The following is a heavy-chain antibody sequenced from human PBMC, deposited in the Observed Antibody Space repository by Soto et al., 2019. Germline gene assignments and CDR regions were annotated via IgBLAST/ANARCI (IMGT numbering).Heavy chain of an antibody. CDR3: AKDIGKGFRCFDY. D-gene: IGHD2-8*01. J-gene: IGHJ4*02. CDR2: ISWDSGSI. Sequence: GGSLRLSCAASGFTFDDYAMHWVRQAPGEGLEWVSGISWDSGSIGYADSVKGRFTIPRDNAKNSLYLQMNSLRAEDTAVYYCAKDIGKGFRCFDYWGQGTLVTVSS. V-gene: IGHV3-9*01. CDR1: GFTFDDYA.